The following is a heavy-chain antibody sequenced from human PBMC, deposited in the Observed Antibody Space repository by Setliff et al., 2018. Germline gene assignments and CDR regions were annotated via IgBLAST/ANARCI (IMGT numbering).Heavy chain of an antibody. CDR3: TTDWSRGDSGNYLRLDF. D-gene: IGHD3-10*01. Sequence: GSLRLSCLASGFSFSNTKMSWIRQAPGKGLEWVGRIKSAADGGTIEYAAAVNGRFTVSRDDSKNTLFLQMNSLKTEDTALYYWTTDWSRGDSGNYLRLDFWGPGTLVTVSS. CDR1: GFSFSNTK. J-gene: IGHJ4*02. CDR2: IKSAADGGTI. V-gene: IGHV3-15*01.